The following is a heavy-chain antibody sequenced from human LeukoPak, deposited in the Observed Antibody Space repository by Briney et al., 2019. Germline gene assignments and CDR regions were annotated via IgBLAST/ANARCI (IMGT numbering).Heavy chain of an antibody. D-gene: IGHD2-21*02. CDR2: IRYDGSNK. J-gene: IGHJ4*02. CDR3: AKDLTGPYCGGDCYHFALDY. V-gene: IGHV3-30*02. CDR1: GFTFSSYG. Sequence: PGGTLRLSCAASGFTFSSYGMHWVRQAPGKGLEWVAFIRYDGSNKYYADSVKGRFTISRDNSKNTLYLQMNSLRAEDTAVYYCAKDLTGPYCGGDCYHFALDYWGQGTLVTVSS.